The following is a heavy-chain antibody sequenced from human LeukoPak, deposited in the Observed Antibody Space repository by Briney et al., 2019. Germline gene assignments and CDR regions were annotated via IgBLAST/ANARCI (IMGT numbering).Heavy chain of an antibody. J-gene: IGHJ4*02. CDR3: ARDLDGSGSYYTDY. D-gene: IGHD3-10*01. CDR1: GFTFTSYG. V-gene: IGHV1-18*01. Sequence: ASVKVSCKASGFTFTSYGINWVRQAPGQGLEWMGWISAYNGNTNYAQNLQGRVTMTTDTSTSTAYMELRSLRSDDTAVYYCARDLDGSGSYYTDYWGLGILVTVSS. CDR2: ISAYNGNT.